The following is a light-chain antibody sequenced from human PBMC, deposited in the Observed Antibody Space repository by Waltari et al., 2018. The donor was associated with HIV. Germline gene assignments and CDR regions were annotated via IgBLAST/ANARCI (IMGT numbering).Light chain of an antibody. CDR3: CSYAGSYTFGV. V-gene: IGLV2-11*01. CDR2: DIS. J-gene: IGLJ3*02. CDR1: SSDVGGYNY. Sequence: QSALTQPRSVSGSPGESVTIPYTGTSSDVGGYNYVSWYQQHPGKAPKLMIYDISKRPSGVPDRFSGSKSGNTASLTISGLQAEDEADYYCCSYAGSYTFGVFGGGTKLTVL.